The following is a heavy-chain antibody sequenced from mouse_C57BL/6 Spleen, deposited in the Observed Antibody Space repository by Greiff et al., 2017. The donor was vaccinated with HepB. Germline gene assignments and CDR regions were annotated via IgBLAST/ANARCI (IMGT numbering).Heavy chain of an antibody. D-gene: IGHD2-1*01. V-gene: IGHV3-6*01. CDR2: ISYDGSN. CDR1: GYSITSGYY. J-gene: IGHJ1*03. Sequence: EVQVVESGPGLVKPSQSLSLTCSVTGYSITSGYYWNWIRQFPGNKLEWMGYISYDGSNNYNPSLKNRIPITRDTSKNQFFLKLNSVTTEDTATYYCARGIIYYGNYWYFDVWGTGTTVTVSS. CDR3: ARGIIYYGNYWYFDV.